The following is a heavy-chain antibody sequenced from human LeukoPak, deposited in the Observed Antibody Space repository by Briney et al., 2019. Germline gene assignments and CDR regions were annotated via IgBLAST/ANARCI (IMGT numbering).Heavy chain of an antibody. CDR1: GFTFSTYW. J-gene: IGHJ4*02. V-gene: IGHV3-7*01. CDR3: ASYGSGLGRPFDH. D-gene: IGHD2-15*01. CDR2: IKKDGSEE. Sequence: GGSLRLSCAASGFTFSTYWMSWVRQTPGNGLEWVVNIKKDGSEEYYVDSVKGRFTISRDNAKNSLYLQMNSLRAEDTAVYYCASYGSGLGRPFDHWGQGTLVTVSS.